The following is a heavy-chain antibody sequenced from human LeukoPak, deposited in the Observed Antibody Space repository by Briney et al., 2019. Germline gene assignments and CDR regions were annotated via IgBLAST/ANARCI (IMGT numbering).Heavy chain of an antibody. CDR2: IYYSGST. CDR1: GGSISSGGYS. Sequence: SETLSLTCAVSGGSISSGGYSWSWIRQPPGKGLEWIGYIYYSGSTNYNPSLKSRVTISVDTSKNQFSLKLSSVTAADTAVYYCARLTAAAGTHYYYGMDVWGQGTTVTVSS. CDR3: ARLTAAAGTHYYYGMDV. J-gene: IGHJ6*02. V-gene: IGHV4-61*08. D-gene: IGHD6-13*01.